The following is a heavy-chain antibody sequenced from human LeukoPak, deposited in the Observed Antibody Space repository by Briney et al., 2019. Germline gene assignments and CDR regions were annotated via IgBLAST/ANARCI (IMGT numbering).Heavy chain of an antibody. CDR3: AGIAAAGTRVDY. V-gene: IGHV4-30-2*01. Sequence: TLSLTSTVSGGSISSGGYYWSWIRQPPGKGLEWIGYIYHSGSTYYNPSLKSRVTISVDRSKNQFSLKLSSVTAADTAVYYCAGIAAAGTRVDYWGQGTLVTVSS. J-gene: IGHJ4*02. CDR2: IYHSGST. D-gene: IGHD6-13*01. CDR1: GGSISSGGYY.